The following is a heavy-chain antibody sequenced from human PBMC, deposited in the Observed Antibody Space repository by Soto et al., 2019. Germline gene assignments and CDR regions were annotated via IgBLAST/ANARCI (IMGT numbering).Heavy chain of an antibody. CDR1: GYNFTNYW. CDR2: IDPSDSYV. J-gene: IGHJ6*02. D-gene: IGHD5-18*01. Sequence: GESLKISCQGSGYNFTNYWIIWVRQVPGKGLEWMGRIDPSDSYVNYNPSFQGHVTFPADKSVSSVYLQWTSLRASDTAMYYCARTESGYSYGFADVWGQGTTVTVSS. CDR3: ARTESGYSYGFADV. V-gene: IGHV5-10-1*01.